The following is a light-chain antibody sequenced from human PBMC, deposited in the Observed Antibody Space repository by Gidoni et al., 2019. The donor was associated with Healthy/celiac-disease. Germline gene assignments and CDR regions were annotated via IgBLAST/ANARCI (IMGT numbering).Light chain of an antibody. CDR3: RQSYSTPRT. Sequence: DIQMTQSPSSLSASVGDRVTITCRASQSISSYLNWYQQKPGKAPKLLIYAASSLQSGVPSRFSGSGSGTDFTLTISSLQPGDFATYYCRQSYSTPRTFGQGTKVEIK. J-gene: IGKJ1*01. V-gene: IGKV1-39*01. CDR2: AAS. CDR1: QSISSY.